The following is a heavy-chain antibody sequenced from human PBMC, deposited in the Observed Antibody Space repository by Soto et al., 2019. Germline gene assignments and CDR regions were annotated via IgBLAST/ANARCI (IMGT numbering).Heavy chain of an antibody. V-gene: IGHV4-34*01. CDR2: INHSGST. D-gene: IGHD1-26*01. J-gene: IGHJ6*02. Sequence: PSETLSLTCAVYGGSFSGYYWSCIRQPPGKGLEGIGEINHSGSTNYTPPLKSRVTISVDTSKNQFSLKLSSVTAADTAVYYCARASYSGSYYGMDVWGQGTTVTVS. CDR1: GGSFSGYY. CDR3: ARASYSGSYYGMDV.